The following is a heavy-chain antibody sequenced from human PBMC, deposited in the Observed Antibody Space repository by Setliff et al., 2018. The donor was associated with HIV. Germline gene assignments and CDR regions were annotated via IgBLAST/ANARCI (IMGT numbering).Heavy chain of an antibody. CDR2: IYSSGST. Sequence: SETLSLTCTVSGGSISSGNYDWSWIRQPAGKGLEWIGRIYSSGSTNYNPYLKSRFTISINTSKNQFSLKLSSVTAADTAVYYCARDRDIVVVPASPQGYYYYMDVWGKGTTVTVS. J-gene: IGHJ6*03. CDR1: GGSISSGNYD. CDR3: ARDRDIVVVPASPQGYYYYMDV. V-gene: IGHV4-61*02. D-gene: IGHD2-2*01.